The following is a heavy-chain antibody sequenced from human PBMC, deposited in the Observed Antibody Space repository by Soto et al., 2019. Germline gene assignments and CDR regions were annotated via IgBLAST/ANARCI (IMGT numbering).Heavy chain of an antibody. J-gene: IGHJ6*02. V-gene: IGHV2-70*01. CDR1: GFSLTTGGMC. Sequence: SGPTLVNPTQTLILTCTFSGFSLTTGGMCVTWIRQPPGKALEWLALIDWDDVKYYSTSLKTRLTISRDTSKNQVVLTMTNMDPVDTASYYCARVTMVPATTGGYSLYYCGLDFWGQGITVTVSS. CDR2: IDWDDVK. CDR3: ARVTMVPATTGGYSLYYCGLDF. D-gene: IGHD1-26*01.